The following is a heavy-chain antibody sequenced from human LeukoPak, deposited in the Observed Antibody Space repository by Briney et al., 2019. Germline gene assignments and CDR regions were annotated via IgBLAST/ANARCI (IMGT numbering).Heavy chain of an antibody. CDR2: IRYDGSSN. Sequence: GGSLRLSCAASGFTFSGYGMHWVRQAPGKGLEWVAFIRYDGSSNYYAELLRGRFTISRDNSKTTVYLQMNSLRVEDTAVYYCAKDQTVLVPAVNWGQGTMVTVSS. V-gene: IGHV3-30*02. CDR1: GFTFSGYG. D-gene: IGHD2-2*01. J-gene: IGHJ3*01. CDR3: AKDQTVLVPAVN.